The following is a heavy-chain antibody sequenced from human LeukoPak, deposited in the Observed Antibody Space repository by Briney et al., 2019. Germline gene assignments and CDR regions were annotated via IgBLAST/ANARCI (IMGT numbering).Heavy chain of an antibody. D-gene: IGHD2-21*02. J-gene: IGHJ4*02. CDR1: GYTFTSYA. V-gene: IGHV1-3*01. Sequence: ASVKVSCKASGYTFTSYAMHWVRQAPGQRLEWMGWINAGNGNTKYSQKFQGRVTITRDTSASTAYMELSSLRSEDTAVYYCARGLAGGDYENYWGQGTLVTVSS. CDR2: INAGNGNT. CDR3: ARGLAGGDYENY.